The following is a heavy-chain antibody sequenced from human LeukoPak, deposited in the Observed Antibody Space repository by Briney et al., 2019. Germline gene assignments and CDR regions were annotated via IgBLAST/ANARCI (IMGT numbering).Heavy chain of an antibody. CDR2: IRYDGSNK. V-gene: IGHV3-30*02. D-gene: IGHD6-13*01. CDR3: AKDLAVSSSWYNPWFDP. Sequence: GGSLRLSCAASGFTFSSYGMHWVRQAPGKGLEWVAFIRYDGSNKYYADSVKGRFTISRDNSKNTLYLQMNSLRAEDTAVYYCAKDLAVSSSWYNPWFDPWGQGTLVTVSS. J-gene: IGHJ5*02. CDR1: GFTFSSYG.